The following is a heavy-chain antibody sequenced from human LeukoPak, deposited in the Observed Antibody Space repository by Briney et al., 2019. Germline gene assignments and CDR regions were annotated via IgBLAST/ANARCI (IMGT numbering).Heavy chain of an antibody. CDR2: MYSSGNT. V-gene: IGHV4-4*07. Sequence: PSETLSLTCTVSGASISNYYWTWIRQPAGKGLEWIGRMYSSGNTIYNPSLKSRVTMSVDTSKNQFSLTLSSVTAADTAVYYCARRQQQLGNNAFDIWGQGTMVTVSS. D-gene: IGHD6-13*01. CDR1: GASISNYY. J-gene: IGHJ3*02. CDR3: ARRQQQLGNNAFDI.